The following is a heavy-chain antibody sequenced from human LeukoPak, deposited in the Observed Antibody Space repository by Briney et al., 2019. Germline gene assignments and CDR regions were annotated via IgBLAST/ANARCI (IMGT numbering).Heavy chain of an antibody. CDR3: AKVSGSFYYFDS. CDR1: GFIFSSYG. Sequence: GGSLRLSCAASGFIFSSYGMHWVRQAPGKGLEWVAFIRYDGSNKCYGDSVKGRFTISRDNSKNTLDLQMNSLRGEDTAVYYCAKVSGSFYYFDSWGQGTLVTVSS. D-gene: IGHD3-10*01. V-gene: IGHV3-30*02. J-gene: IGHJ4*02. CDR2: IRYDGSNK.